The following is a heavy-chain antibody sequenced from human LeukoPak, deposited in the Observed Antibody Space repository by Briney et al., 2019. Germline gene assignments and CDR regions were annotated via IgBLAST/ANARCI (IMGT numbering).Heavy chain of an antibody. CDR3: AKDLEGTLDY. CDR1: GFTFSSYG. CDR2: IWYGGSNK. D-gene: IGHD1-1*01. Sequence: GGSLRLSCAASGFTFSSYGMHWVRQAPGKGLEWVAVIWYGGSNKYYADSVKGRFTISRDNSKNTLYLQMNSLRAEDTAVYYCAKDLEGTLDYWGQGTLVTVSS. J-gene: IGHJ4*02. V-gene: IGHV3-30*02.